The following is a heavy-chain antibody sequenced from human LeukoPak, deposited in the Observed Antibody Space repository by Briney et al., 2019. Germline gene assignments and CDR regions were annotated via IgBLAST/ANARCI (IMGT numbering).Heavy chain of an antibody. CDR1: GYTFTNFP. Sequence: ASVKVSCKASGYTFTNFPIGWVRQAPGQGLEWMAWISDYNGYTKYAPTLQGRLTMTTDTSTSTAYMQPRSLRSDDTAMYYCARVGGNYEGLIDYWGQGTLVTVSS. CDR3: ARVGGNYEGLIDY. CDR2: ISDYNGYT. V-gene: IGHV1-18*01. J-gene: IGHJ4*02. D-gene: IGHD1-26*01.